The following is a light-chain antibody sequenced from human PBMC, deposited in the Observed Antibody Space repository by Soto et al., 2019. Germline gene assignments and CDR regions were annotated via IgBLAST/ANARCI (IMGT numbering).Light chain of an antibody. V-gene: IGLV1-40*01. CDR2: GNS. Sequence: QTVVTQPPSVSGAPGQRVTISCTGSSSNIVAGYDVHWYQQLPGTAPKLLIYGNSNRPSGVPDRITGSKSGTSASLAITGLQAEDEADYYCQSYDSILSADVFGTGTKLTVL. J-gene: IGLJ2*01. CDR3: QSYDSILSADV. CDR1: SSNIVAGYD.